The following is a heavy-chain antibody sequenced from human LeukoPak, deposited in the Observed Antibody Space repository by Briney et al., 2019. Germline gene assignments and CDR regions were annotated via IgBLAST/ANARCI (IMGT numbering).Heavy chain of an antibody. CDR3: ARVAGSIDY. CDR2: INLNSGKT. D-gene: IGHD1-26*01. CDR1: GYTFTSYD. J-gene: IGHJ4*02. V-gene: IGHV1-8*01. Sequence: ASVKVSCKASGYTFTSYDINWVRQAPGQGLEWMGWINLNSGKTGYAQNFQGRLTVTRDTSINTAYMELSTLRSEDTAIYYCARVAGSIDYWGQGTLVTVSS.